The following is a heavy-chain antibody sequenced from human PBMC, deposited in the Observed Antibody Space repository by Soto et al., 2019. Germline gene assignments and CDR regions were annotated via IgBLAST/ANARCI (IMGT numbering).Heavy chain of an antibody. V-gene: IGHV1-8*01. D-gene: IGHD1-20*01. CDR2: VNPSSGNT. CDR1: GYTFTTYD. J-gene: IGHJ5*02. CDR3: ARASMYIWYDH. Sequence: QVQLVQSGAEVKRPGASVKVSCEASGYTFTTYDINWVRQASGQGLEWMGCVNPSSGNTVYARKFHGRFTMTRDTSISTAYMELNILESDDTAIYYCARASMYIWYDHWGQGALVTVSS.